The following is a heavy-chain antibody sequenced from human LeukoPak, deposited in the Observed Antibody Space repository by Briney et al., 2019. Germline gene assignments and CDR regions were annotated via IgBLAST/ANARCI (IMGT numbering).Heavy chain of an antibody. V-gene: IGHV3-23*01. CDR1: GFTFSSYA. D-gene: IGHD2-2*01. CDR3: ASQGRTTYCSSTSCPYYYYYMDV. Sequence: GGSLRLSCAASGFTFSSYAMSWVRQAPGKGLECVSAISGRGGSTYYADSVKGRFTISRDNSKNTLYLQMNSLRAEDTAVYYCASQGRTTYCSSTSCPYYYYYMDVWGKGTTVTVSS. CDR2: ISGRGGST. J-gene: IGHJ6*03.